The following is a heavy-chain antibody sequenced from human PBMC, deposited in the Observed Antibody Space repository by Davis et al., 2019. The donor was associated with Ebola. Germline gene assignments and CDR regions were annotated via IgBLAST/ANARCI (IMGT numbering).Heavy chain of an antibody. V-gene: IGHV3-48*02. Sequence: PGGSLRLSCAASGFTFSSYSMNWVRQAPGKGLEWVSYISSSSSTIYYADSVKGRFTISRDNAKNSLYLQMNSLRDEDTAVYYCARELRYIDWLLSSWFDPWGQGTLVTVSS. CDR2: ISSSSSTI. CDR1: GFTFSSYS. D-gene: IGHD3-9*01. CDR3: ARELRYIDWLLSSWFDP. J-gene: IGHJ5*02.